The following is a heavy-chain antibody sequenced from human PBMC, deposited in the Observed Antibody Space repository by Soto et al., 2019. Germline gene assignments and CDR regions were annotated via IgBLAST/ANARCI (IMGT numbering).Heavy chain of an antibody. CDR2: IIPIFGTA. J-gene: IGHJ3*02. D-gene: IGHD3-22*01. V-gene: IGHV1-69*13. CDR3: ARPTGDYYDSSGPDAFDI. CDR1: GGTFSSYA. Sequence: SVKVSCKASGGTFSSYAISWVRQAPGQGLEWMGGIIPIFGTANYAQKFQGRVTITADESTSTAYMELGSLRSEDTAVYYCARPTGDYYDSSGPDAFDIWGQGTMVTVSS.